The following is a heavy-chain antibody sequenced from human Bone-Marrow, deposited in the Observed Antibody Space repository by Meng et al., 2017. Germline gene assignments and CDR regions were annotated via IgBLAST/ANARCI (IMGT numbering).Heavy chain of an antibody. CDR1: GFSFTDAW. D-gene: IGHD6-13*01. Sequence: EGQLVECGGGWVKPGGFLSLSCVAVGFSFTDAWMSWVRQAPGKGLEWVGRIKSNSDGGTTDYAAPVKGRFTISRDDSKNTLYLQMNSLITEDTAVYFCATGAAAADHWGQGTLVTVSS. CDR3: ATGAAAADH. V-gene: IGHV3-15*01. CDR2: IKSNSDGGTT. J-gene: IGHJ4*02.